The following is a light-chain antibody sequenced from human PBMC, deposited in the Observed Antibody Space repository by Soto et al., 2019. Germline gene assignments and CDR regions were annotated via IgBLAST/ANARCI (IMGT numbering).Light chain of an antibody. CDR3: SSYAGSYIV. Sequence: QSVLTQPPSASGSPGQSVTISCTGTSSDVGGYNYVSWYQQHPGKAPKLMIYEVSKRPSRVPDRFSGSKSGNTASLTVSGLQAEDEADYYCSSYAGSYIVFGTGTKVTVL. J-gene: IGLJ1*01. CDR2: EVS. V-gene: IGLV2-8*01. CDR1: SSDVGGYNY.